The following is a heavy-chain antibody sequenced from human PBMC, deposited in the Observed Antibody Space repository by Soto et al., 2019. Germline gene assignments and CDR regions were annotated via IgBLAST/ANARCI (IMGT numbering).Heavy chain of an antibody. CDR3: ARLPSRHLVDY. D-gene: IGHD3-3*02. J-gene: IGHJ4*02. CDR1: GSSINSSGYY. V-gene: IGHV4-39*01. CDR2: MFYGVST. Sequence: SETLSLTCTVSGSSINSSGYYWGWIRQPPGKGLEWIGSMFYGVSTYYNPSLKSRVTVSVDTSKNQFSLNLRSVTAADTAVYYCARLPSRHLVDYWGPGTLVTVSS.